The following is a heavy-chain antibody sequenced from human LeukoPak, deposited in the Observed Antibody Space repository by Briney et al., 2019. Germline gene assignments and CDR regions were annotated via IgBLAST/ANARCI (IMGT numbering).Heavy chain of an antibody. D-gene: IGHD6-6*01. J-gene: IGHJ4*02. CDR1: GFTFSDYY. CDR2: ISSSGSTI. Sequence: PGGSLRLSCAASGFTFSDYYMSWIRQAPGKGLEWVSYISSSGSTIYYADSVKGRFTISRDNAKNSLYLQMNSLRAEDTAVYYCARANLYSSSSTPFDYWGQGTLVTVSS. CDR3: ARANLYSSSSTPFDY. V-gene: IGHV3-11*01.